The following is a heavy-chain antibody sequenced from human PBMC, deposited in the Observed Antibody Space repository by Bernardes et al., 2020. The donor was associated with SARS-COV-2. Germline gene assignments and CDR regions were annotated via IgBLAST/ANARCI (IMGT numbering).Heavy chain of an antibody. D-gene: IGHD2-2*01. V-gene: IGHV1-18*04. J-gene: IGHJ6*02. Sequence: ASVKVSCKASGYSFTTYLINWVRQAPGQGLEWMGWIAAYNGKTNYAENFQDRVSMTTDTSTNTAYMELRNLRSDDTAIYYCARVDCWSSSCYDYHYGMDVWGRGTTVTVSS. CDR1: GYSFTTYL. CDR3: ARVDCWSSSCYDYHYGMDV. CDR2: IAAYNGKT.